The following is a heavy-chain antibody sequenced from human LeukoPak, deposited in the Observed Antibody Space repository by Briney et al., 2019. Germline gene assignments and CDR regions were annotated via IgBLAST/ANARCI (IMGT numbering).Heavy chain of an antibody. V-gene: IGHV3-33*08. CDR1: GFIFSSYG. D-gene: IGHD3-3*02. J-gene: IGHJ4*02. CDR3: ARERGIFGVVTPFDY. Sequence: LTLTCSDTGFIFSSYGMHWVRQPPAKSLETAAVKWYDGSNKSYADYVKSRFTISRDNSKNTLYLQLNSLRAEDTAVYYCARERGIFGVVTPFDYWGQGTLVTVSS. CDR2: KWYDGSNK.